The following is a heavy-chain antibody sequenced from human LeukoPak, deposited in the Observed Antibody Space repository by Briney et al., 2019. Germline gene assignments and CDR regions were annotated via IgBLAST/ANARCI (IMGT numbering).Heavy chain of an antibody. V-gene: IGHV3-21*01. Sequence: GGSLRLSCAASGFTFSNYNMNWVRQAPGKAMEWVSSITSSGTYNFYADSVRGRFTISRDNAKNSLYLQMDSLGPEDTAVYYCARTPADSSGYYFDYWGQGTLVTVSS. D-gene: IGHD3-22*01. J-gene: IGHJ4*02. CDR3: ARTPADSSGYYFDY. CDR2: ITSSGTYN. CDR1: GFTFSNYN.